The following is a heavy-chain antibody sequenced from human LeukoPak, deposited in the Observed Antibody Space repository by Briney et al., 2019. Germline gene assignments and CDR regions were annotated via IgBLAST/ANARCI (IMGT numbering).Heavy chain of an antibody. J-gene: IGHJ4*02. CDR2: INPSGGST. CDR1: VYTFTSYY. V-gene: IGHV1-46*01. D-gene: IGHD6-13*01. Sequence: GASVTVSCKASVYTFTSYYMHWVRQAPGQRLEWMGIINPSGGSTSYAQKLQRRVTMTRDTSTSTVYLELGSLRSEDTAVFYCAVPLATAYLDYWGQGTLVTVSS. CDR3: AVPLATAYLDY.